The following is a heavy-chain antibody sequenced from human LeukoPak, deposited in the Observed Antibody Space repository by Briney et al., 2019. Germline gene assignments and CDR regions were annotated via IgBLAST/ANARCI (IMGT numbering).Heavy chain of an antibody. D-gene: IGHD4-17*01. CDR3: ARDNGAYPNWYFDL. V-gene: IGHV4-59*01. CDR1: GGSLSGYY. CDR2: IYYTGSA. J-gene: IGHJ2*01. Sequence: SETLSLTCAVYGGSLSGYYWSWIRQPSGKGLEWIGYIYYTGSADYNPSLKSRVTVSVDTSKSQFSLKLSSVTAADTAVYYCARDNGAYPNWYFDLWGRGTLVTVSS.